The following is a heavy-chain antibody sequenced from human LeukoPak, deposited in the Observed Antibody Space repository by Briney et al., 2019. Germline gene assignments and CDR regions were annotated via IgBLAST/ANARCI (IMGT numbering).Heavy chain of an antibody. CDR1: GGSFSGYY. D-gene: IGHD2-15*01. J-gene: IGHJ5*02. Sequence: PSETLSLTCAVYGGSFSGYYWSWIRQPPGKGLEWIGEINHSGSTNYNPSLKSRVTISVDTSKNQFSLKLSSVTAADTAVYYCARRPFVVVVAARYNWFDPWGQGTLVTISS. CDR3: ARRPFVVVVAARYNWFDP. V-gene: IGHV4-34*01. CDR2: INHSGST.